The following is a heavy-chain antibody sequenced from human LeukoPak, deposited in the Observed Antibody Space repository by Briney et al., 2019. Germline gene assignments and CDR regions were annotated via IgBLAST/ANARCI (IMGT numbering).Heavy chain of an antibody. CDR1: GFTFSSYA. J-gene: IGHJ6*03. Sequence: PGGSLRLSCAASGFTFSSYAMSWVRQAPGKGLEWVSAISGSGGSTYYADSVKGRFTISRDNSKNTLYLQMNSLRDEDTAVYYCAKGPQSTYYYYMDVWGKGTTVTVSS. V-gene: IGHV3-23*01. CDR3: AKGPQSTYYYYMDV. CDR2: ISGSGGST. D-gene: IGHD2-2*01.